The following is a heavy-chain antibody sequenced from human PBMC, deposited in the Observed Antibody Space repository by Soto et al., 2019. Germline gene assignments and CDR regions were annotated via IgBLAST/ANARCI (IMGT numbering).Heavy chain of an antibody. J-gene: IGHJ5*02. V-gene: IGHV2-5*02. D-gene: IGHD5-12*01. CDR3: ALVVTKNCFDP. CDR1: GFSLSTSGVG. Sequence: SGPTLVNPTQTLTLTCTFSGFSLSTSGVGVGWIRQPPGKALEWLALIYWDDDKRYSPSLKSRLTITKDTSKNQVVLTMTNMDLLDTAKYYCALVVTKNCFDPWGKGTLVTVSP. CDR2: IYWDDDK.